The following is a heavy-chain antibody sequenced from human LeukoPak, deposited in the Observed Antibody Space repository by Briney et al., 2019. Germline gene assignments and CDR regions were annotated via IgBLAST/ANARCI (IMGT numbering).Heavy chain of an antibody. V-gene: IGHV5-51*01. Sequence: GESLKISCKGSGNSFPIYWIGWVRQMPGKGLEWMGIIYPADSDTRYSPSFQGQVTISADKSISTAYLQWSSLKASDTAMYYCARIPGYSSSWYAPFDYWGQGTLVTVSS. CDR2: IYPADSDT. CDR1: GNSFPIYW. J-gene: IGHJ4*02. CDR3: ARIPGYSSSWYAPFDY. D-gene: IGHD6-13*01.